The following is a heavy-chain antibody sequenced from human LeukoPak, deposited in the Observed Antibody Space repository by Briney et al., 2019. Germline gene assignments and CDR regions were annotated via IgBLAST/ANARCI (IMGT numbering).Heavy chain of an antibody. Sequence: GGSLRLSCAASGFTFGSYGMHWVRQAPGKGLEWVTFIRSDGSNKYYADSVKGRFTISRDNSKNTLYLQMNSLRAEDMAVYYCVKRWTGTTIGQQDYWGQGTLVTVSS. D-gene: IGHD1-1*01. V-gene: IGHV3-30*02. CDR1: GFTFGSYG. CDR2: IRSDGSNK. J-gene: IGHJ4*02. CDR3: VKRWTGTTIGQQDY.